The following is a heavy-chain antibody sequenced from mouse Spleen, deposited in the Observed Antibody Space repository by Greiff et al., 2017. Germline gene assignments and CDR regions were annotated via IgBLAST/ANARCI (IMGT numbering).Heavy chain of an antibody. CDR1: GYTFTSYW. D-gene: IGHD2-5*01. Sequence: QVQLQQPGAELVKPGASVKLSCKASGYTFTSYWMHWVKQRPGQGLEWIGMIHTNSGSTNYNEKFKSKATLTVDKSSSTAYMQSSSLTSEDSAVYYCARYYSNYVDCWGPGNTLTVSS. V-gene: IGHV1-64*01. J-gene: IGHJ2*01. CDR2: IHTNSGST. CDR3: ARYYSNYVDC.